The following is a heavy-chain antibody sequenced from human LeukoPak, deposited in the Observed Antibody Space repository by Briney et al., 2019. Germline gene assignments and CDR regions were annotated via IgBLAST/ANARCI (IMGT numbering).Heavy chain of an antibody. CDR1: GFTFGTYA. V-gene: IGHV3-23*01. J-gene: IGHJ4*02. Sequence: GGSLRLSCAASGFTFGTYAMSWVRQAPGKGLEWVSAISGSGGGTYYADSVKGRFTISRDNSKNTLYLQMNSLRAEDTAVYYCARKYGSGWHEDYWGQGTLVTVSS. CDR3: ARKYGSGWHEDY. CDR2: ISGSGGGT. D-gene: IGHD6-19*01.